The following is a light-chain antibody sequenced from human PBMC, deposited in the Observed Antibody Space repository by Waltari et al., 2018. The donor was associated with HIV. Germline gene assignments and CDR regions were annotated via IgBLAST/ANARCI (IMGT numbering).Light chain of an antibody. CDR1: QNVDRW. CDR2: KAS. V-gene: IGKV1-5*03. J-gene: IGKJ2*01. Sequence: IQMTHSPSILSASVGDRVTITCRASQNVDRWLAWYQQRPGRAPKLLIYKASTLEYGVPARFTGSGSGTNFTLTINSLRPDDFATYYCQQYNSDFYTFGLGTRLDLK. CDR3: QQYNSDFYT.